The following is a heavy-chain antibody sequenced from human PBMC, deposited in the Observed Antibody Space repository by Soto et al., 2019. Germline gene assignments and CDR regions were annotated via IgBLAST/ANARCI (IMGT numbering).Heavy chain of an antibody. J-gene: IGHJ4*02. Sequence: GGSLRLSCSASGFTFSIYAMHWVRQAPGKGLEYVSSISTNGGSTDYADSVKGRFTISRDNSKNTVYLQMSSLRVEDTAVYYCVKGEYYYIRGGYYPFDYWGQGTLVPVSP. CDR2: ISTNGGST. V-gene: IGHV3-64D*06. CDR3: VKGEYYYIRGGYYPFDY. D-gene: IGHD3-22*01. CDR1: GFTFSIYA.